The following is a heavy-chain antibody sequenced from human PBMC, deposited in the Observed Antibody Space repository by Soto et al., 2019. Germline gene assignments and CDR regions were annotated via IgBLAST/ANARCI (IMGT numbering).Heavy chain of an antibody. CDR1: GYTFNSYG. J-gene: IGHJ6*02. V-gene: IGHV1-18*01. Sequence: ASVKVSCKASGYTFNSYGISWVRQAPGQGLEWLGWISPYNDDTKYAQRLQGRVTMSTDTSSRTAYMHLRSLRSDDTAVYFCARGGYYDSSGSRNYNYYGMDVWG. CDR2: ISPYNDDT. CDR3: ARGGYYDSSGSRNYNYYGMDV. D-gene: IGHD3-22*01.